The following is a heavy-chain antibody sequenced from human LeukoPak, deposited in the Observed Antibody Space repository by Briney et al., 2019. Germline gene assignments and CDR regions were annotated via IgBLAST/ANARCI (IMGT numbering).Heavy chain of an antibody. D-gene: IGHD6-13*01. CDR2: INPNSGGT. CDR3: ARDLAAAGGFDY. CDR1: GYTFTGYY. Sequence: ASVKVSCKASGYTFTGYYMHWVRQAPGQGLEWMGWINPNSGGTNYAQKFQGRVTMTRDTSISTAYMELSRLRSDDTAVYYCARDLAAAGGFDYWGQGTLVTVSS. J-gene: IGHJ4*02. V-gene: IGHV1-2*02.